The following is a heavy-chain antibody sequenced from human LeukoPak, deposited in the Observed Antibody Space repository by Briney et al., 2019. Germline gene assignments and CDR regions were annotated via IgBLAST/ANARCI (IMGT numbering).Heavy chain of an antibody. D-gene: IGHD2-2*01. Sequence: ASVKVSCKASGYTFTSYDINWVRQATGQGLEWMGIINPSGGSTSYAQKFQGRVTMTRDTSTSTVYMELSSLRSEDTAVYYCARAEVPAAMAAGDYWGQGTLVTVSS. CDR1: GYTFTSYD. CDR2: INPSGGST. J-gene: IGHJ4*02. CDR3: ARAEVPAAMAAGDY. V-gene: IGHV1-46*01.